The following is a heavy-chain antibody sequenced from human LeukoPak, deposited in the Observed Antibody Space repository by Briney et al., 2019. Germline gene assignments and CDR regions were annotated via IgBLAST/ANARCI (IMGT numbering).Heavy chain of an antibody. Sequence: PGGSLRLSCAASGFTFSSYGMHWVRQAPGKGLEWVAVISYDGSNKYYADSVKGRFTISRDNSKNTLYLQMNSLRAEDTAVYYCAKDAVCSSTSCYPTGIYYYYMDVWGKGTTVTVSS. CDR1: GFTFSSYG. V-gene: IGHV3-30*18. CDR2: ISYDGSNK. D-gene: IGHD2-2*01. J-gene: IGHJ6*03. CDR3: AKDAVCSSTSCYPTGIYYYYMDV.